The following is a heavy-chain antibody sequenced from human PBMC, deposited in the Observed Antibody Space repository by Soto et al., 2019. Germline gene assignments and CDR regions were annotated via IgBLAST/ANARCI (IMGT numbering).Heavy chain of an antibody. CDR3: ARDHSSSWYSRFYYYYYMAV. J-gene: IGHJ6*03. CDR2: IWYDGSNK. D-gene: IGHD6-13*01. CDR1: GFTFSSYG. Sequence: PGGSLRLSCAASGFTFSSYGMHWVRQAPGKGLEWVAVIWYDGSNKYYADSVKGRFTISRDNSKNTLYLQMNSLRAEDTAVYYCARDHSSSWYSRFYYYYYMAVWGKGTTVTVSS. V-gene: IGHV3-33*08.